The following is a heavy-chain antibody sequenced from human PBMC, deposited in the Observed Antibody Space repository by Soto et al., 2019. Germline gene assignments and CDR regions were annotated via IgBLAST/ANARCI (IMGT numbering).Heavy chain of an antibody. CDR1: GYSFTIYW. CDR2: IDPSDSYT. CDR3: ARLGTSGSGVVHYYYYGMDV. Sequence: PGESLKISCNGSGYSFTIYWISWVRQMPGKGLEWMGRIDPSDSYTNYSPSFQGHVTISADKSISTAYLQWSSLKASDTAMYYCARLGTSGSGVVHYYYYGMDVWGQGTTVTVSS. V-gene: IGHV5-10-1*01. J-gene: IGHJ6*02. D-gene: IGHD2-21*01.